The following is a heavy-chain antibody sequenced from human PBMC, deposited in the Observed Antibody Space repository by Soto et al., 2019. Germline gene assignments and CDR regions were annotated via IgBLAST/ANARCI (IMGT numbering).Heavy chain of an antibody. D-gene: IGHD4-17*01. J-gene: IGHJ6*02. Sequence: GASVKVSCKASGGTFSSYAISWVRQAPGQGLEWMGGIIPIFGTANYAQKFQGRVTITADKSTSTAYMELSSLRSEDTAVYYCYTYGGNLRYYYGMDVWGQGTTVTVSS. CDR1: GGTFSSYA. CDR3: YTYGGNLRYYYGMDV. CDR2: IIPIFGTA. V-gene: IGHV1-69*06.